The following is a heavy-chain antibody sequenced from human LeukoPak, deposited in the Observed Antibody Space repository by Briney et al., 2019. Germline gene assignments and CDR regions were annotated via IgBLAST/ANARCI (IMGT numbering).Heavy chain of an antibody. J-gene: IGHJ6*03. CDR1: GFTFSSYV. V-gene: IGHV3-23*01. CDR2: ITGSGSRT. CDR3: ARMGGGSGSYYYYYYYMDV. Sequence: PGGSLRLSCAASGFTFSSYVINWVRQVPGKGLEWVASITGSGSRTYYADSVKGRFTISRDNSKNTLYLQMNSLRAEDTAVYYCARMGGGSGSYYYYYYYMDVWGKGTTVTISS. D-gene: IGHD3-10*01.